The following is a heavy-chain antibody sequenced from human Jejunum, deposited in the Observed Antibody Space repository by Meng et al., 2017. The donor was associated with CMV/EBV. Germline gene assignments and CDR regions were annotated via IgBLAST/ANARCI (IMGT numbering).Heavy chain of an antibody. J-gene: IGHJ6*02. CDR2: IGTGSTK. V-gene: IGHV3-48*04. D-gene: IGHD5/OR15-5a*01. Sequence: SCTASGFSLSIYSMGWGRQAPGKGLEWVAYIGTGSTKYYADSLAGRFTVSRDDAKNSLYLQMNSLRGEDTAVYFCVRDPVVSGLDVWGQGTTVTVSS. CDR3: VRDPVVSGLDV. CDR1: GFSLSIYS.